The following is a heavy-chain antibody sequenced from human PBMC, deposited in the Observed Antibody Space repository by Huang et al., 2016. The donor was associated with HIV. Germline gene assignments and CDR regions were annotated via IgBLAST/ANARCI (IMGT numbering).Heavy chain of an antibody. D-gene: IGHD6-6*01. CDR3: VRGWYIAALPYFDY. V-gene: IGHV1-8*01. Sequence: QVQLVQSGAEVRKPGASVKVSCEASGYSFASYDINWVRQATGQGLEWMGWMNPNSGNTGYAQNCQGRVTMTRNTSRSTAYMELSSLRSEDTAKYYCVRGWYIAALPYFDYWGQGTLVTVSS. CDR1: GYSFASYD. J-gene: IGHJ4*02. CDR2: MNPNSGNT.